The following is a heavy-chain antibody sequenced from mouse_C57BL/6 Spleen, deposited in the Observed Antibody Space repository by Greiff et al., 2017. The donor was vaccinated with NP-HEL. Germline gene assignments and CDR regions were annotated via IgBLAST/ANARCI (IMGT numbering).Heavy chain of an antibody. CDR3: ARYTSYFYFDY. CDR2: IRNKANGYTT. CDR1: GFTFTDYY. D-gene: IGHD2-10*01. Sequence: EVMLVESGGGLVQPGGSLSLSCAASGFTFTDYYMSWVRQPPGKALEWLGFIRNKANGYTTEYSASVKGRFTISRDNSQSILYLQMNALRAEDSATYYCARYTSYFYFDYWGQGTTLTVSS. V-gene: IGHV7-3*01. J-gene: IGHJ2*01.